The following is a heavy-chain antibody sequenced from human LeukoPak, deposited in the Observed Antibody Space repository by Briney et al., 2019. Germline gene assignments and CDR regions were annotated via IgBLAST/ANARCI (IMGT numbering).Heavy chain of an antibody. CDR1: GYTLTELS. D-gene: IGHD3-22*01. CDR2: FDPEDGET. Sequence: ASVKVSCKVSGYTLTELSMHWVRQAPGKGLEWMGGFDPEDGETIYAQKFQGRVTMTEDTSTDIAYMGLSSLRSEDTAVYYCATVWNYYDSSGYFYWFDPWGQGTLVTVSS. CDR3: ATVWNYYDSSGYFYWFDP. V-gene: IGHV1-24*01. J-gene: IGHJ5*02.